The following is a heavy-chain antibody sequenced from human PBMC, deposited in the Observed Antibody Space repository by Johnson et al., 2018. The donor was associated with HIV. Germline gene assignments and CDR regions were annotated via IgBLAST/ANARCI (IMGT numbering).Heavy chain of an antibody. CDR2: TQYGGSNK. Sequence: QVQLVESGGGVVQPGGSLRLSCAASGFSFSSYGIHWVRQAPGKGLEWVAFTQYGGSNKYYADSMKGRFTISRDNSKKTLYLQMNSLRPEDTAVYYCAKETRDSRSAFDIWGQGTMVTVSS. CDR1: GFSFSSYG. J-gene: IGHJ3*02. CDR3: AKETRDSRSAFDI. V-gene: IGHV3-30*02. D-gene: IGHD3-22*01.